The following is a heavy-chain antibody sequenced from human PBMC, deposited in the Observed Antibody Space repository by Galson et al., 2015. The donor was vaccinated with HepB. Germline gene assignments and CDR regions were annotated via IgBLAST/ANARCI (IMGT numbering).Heavy chain of an antibody. J-gene: IGHJ4*02. D-gene: IGHD1-26*01. CDR1: GYTFTSYA. CDR2: INAGNGNT. Sequence: SVKVSCKASGYTFTSYAMHWVRQAPGQRLEWMGWINAGNGNTKYSQKLQGRVTMTTDTSTSTAYMELRSLRSDDTAVYYCARARRGSGSYSPDYWGQGTLVTVSS. CDR3: ARARRGSGSYSPDY. V-gene: IGHV1-3*01.